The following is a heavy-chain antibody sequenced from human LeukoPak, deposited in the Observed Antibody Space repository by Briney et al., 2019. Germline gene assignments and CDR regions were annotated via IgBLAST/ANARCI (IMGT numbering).Heavy chain of an antibody. Sequence: ASVKVSCKASGYTFVTYGRSWVRQAHGQGLEWMGWINPHTGETRTAQKFQDRVTMTADPFADTAYLDLRSLRPDDAAVYYCARGDFDFDSWGQGTLVTVS. J-gene: IGHJ5*01. V-gene: IGHV1-18*01. CDR1: GYTFVTYG. D-gene: IGHD3-9*01. CDR2: INPHTGET. CDR3: ARGDFDFDS.